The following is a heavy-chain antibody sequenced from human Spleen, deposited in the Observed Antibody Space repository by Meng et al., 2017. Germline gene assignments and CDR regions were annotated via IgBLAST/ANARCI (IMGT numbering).Heavy chain of an antibody. CDR1: GYTFSSYY. CDR2: INPSGDST. D-gene: IGHD2-15*01. CDR3: ARDGSGGSLDF. J-gene: IGHJ4*02. Sequence: VQLVQSGAEVKRPGASVKVSCKASGYTFSSYYMHWVRQAPGQGLEWMGIINPSGDSTTYAQKFQGRVTMTMTSDTSTNVFYMQLSSLRSEDTAVYYCARDGSGGSLDFWGQGTLVTVSS. V-gene: IGHV1-46*01.